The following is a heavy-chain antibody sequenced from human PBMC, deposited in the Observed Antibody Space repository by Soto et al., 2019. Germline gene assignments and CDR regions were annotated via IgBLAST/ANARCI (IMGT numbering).Heavy chain of an antibody. J-gene: IGHJ4*02. D-gene: IGHD3-9*01. CDR2: IWYDGSNK. V-gene: IGHV3-33*01. Sequence: QVQLVESGGGVVQPGRSLRLSCAASGFTFSSYGMHWVRQAPGKGLEWVAGIWYDGSNKYYADSVKGRFTSSRDNAKNTLYLQMNSLRAEDTAVYYCARGALLRYFDWPPYWGQGTLVTVSS. CDR1: GFTFSSYG. CDR3: ARGALLRYFDWPPY.